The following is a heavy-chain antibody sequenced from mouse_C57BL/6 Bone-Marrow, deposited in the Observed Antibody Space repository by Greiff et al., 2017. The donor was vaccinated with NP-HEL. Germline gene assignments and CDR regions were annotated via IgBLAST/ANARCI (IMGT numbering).Heavy chain of an antibody. CDR3: TSPPYGSSYPYWYFDV. J-gene: IGHJ1*03. Sequence: EVQLQQSGTVLARPGASVKMSCKTSGYTFTSYWMHWVKQRPGQGLEWIGAIYPGNSDTSYNQKFKGKAKLTAVTSASTAYMELSSLTNEDSAVYYCTSPPYGSSYPYWYFDVWGTGTTVTVSS. V-gene: IGHV1-5*01. CDR1: GYTFTSYW. CDR2: IYPGNSDT. D-gene: IGHD1-1*01.